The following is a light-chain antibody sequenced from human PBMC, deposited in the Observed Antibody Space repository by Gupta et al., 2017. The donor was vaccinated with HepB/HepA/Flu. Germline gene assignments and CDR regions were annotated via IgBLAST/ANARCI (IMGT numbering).Light chain of an antibody. CDR1: QSVSHY. Sequence: EIVLTQSPATLSLSPGERATLYCRASQSVSHYLAWYQQRPGQAPRLLIYDSSKWATGVPARFSGSRSGTDFTLTISGLEPEASAIYSCQQRGDWRLTFGGGTRVEIK. V-gene: IGKV3-11*01. J-gene: IGKJ4*01. CDR2: DSS. CDR3: QQRGDWRLT.